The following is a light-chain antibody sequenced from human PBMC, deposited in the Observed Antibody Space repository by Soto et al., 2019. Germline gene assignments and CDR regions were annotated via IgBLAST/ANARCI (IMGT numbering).Light chain of an antibody. Sequence: DIQLTQSPSSLSASVGDKVTITCRASQSIRSYLNWVQQKPGKAPKLLIYDASSLQTGVPSRFSGSGSGTDFSLTISSLQPEDFATYYCQHSYSTPPWTFGQGTKVEIK. CDR3: QHSYSTPPWT. CDR2: DAS. CDR1: QSIRSY. J-gene: IGKJ1*01. V-gene: IGKV1-39*01.